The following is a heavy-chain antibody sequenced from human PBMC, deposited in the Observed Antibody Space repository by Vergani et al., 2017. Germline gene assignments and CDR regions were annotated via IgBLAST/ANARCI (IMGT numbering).Heavy chain of an antibody. CDR2: ISSSSSYR. V-gene: IGHV3-21*01. CDR1: GFTFGSYS. D-gene: IGHD2-2*01. Sequence: EVQLVESGGGLVKPGGSLRLSWVASGFTFGSYSMNGVRQAQGRGLEWVSFISSSSSYRYYEDSVKGRFTISRDNGEYSLLLQMNSLRPEDTAVYYCASGVPGYQLATQYFQHWVQGTLVTVSS. J-gene: IGHJ1*01. CDR3: ASGVPGYQLATQYFQH.